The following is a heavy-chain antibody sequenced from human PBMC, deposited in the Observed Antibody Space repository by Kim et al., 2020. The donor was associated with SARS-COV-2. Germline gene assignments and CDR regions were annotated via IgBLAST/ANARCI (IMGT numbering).Heavy chain of an antibody. CDR3: ATAPTPYFYYSLDV. CDR2: IKQDGSEK. V-gene: IGHV3-7*01. CDR1: GFTFSTYW. J-gene: IGHJ6*02. Sequence: GGSLRLSCAASGFTFSTYWMTWVRQAPGKGLEWVANIKQDGSEKYYVDSVKGRFTISRDNAENSLYLQMNSLRAEDTAVYYCATAPTPYFYYSLDVWGQGATVTVSS.